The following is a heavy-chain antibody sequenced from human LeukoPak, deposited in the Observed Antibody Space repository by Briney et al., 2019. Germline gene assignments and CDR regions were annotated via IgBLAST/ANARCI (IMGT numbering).Heavy chain of an antibody. CDR1: GYTFTGYY. V-gene: IGHV1-2*02. CDR2: INPNSGGT. CDR3: ARDLGDLAAFDY. J-gene: IGHJ4*02. D-gene: IGHD3-10*01. Sequence: AASVTVSCKASGYTFTGYYMPWVRQAPGQGLEWMGWINPNSGGTYYAQKFQGRVTMTRDTSISTAYMELSRLRSDDTAVYYCARDLGDLAAFDYWGQGTLVTVSS.